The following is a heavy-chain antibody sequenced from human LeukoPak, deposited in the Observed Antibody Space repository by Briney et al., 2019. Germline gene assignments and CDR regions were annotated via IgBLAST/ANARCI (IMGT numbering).Heavy chain of an antibody. CDR3: AREATMVRGVSWFDP. CDR2: IYYTGST. V-gene: IGHV4-59*01. D-gene: IGHD3-10*01. Sequence: PSETLSLTCSVSGGSISTYYWSWIRQPPEKGLEWIGYIYYTGSTNYNPSLKSRVTISVDTSKNQFSLKLNSVTAADTAVYYCAREATMVRGVSWFDPWGQGTLVTVSS. CDR1: GGSISTYY. J-gene: IGHJ5*02.